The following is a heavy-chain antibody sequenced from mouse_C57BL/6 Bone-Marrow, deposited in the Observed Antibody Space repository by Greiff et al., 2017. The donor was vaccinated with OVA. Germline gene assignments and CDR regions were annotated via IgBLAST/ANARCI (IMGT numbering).Heavy chain of an antibody. CDR3: ARDTETINAMDD. CDR2: SRNKANDYTT. J-gene: IGHJ4*01. V-gene: IGHV7-1*01. Sequence: EVKVVESGGGLVQSGRSLRLSCATSGFTFSDFYMEWVRQAPGKGLEWIAASRNKANDYTTEYSASVKGRFIVSRDTSQSIIYLQVNALRAEDTAIYYCARDTETINAMDDWGKGTTVTVSS. CDR1: GFTFSDFY.